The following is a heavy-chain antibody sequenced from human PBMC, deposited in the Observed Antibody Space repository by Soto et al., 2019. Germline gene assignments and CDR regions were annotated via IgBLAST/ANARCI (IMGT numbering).Heavy chain of an antibody. CDR3: VRDVESPGISGSWGAFDI. CDR2: IYSSGNT. J-gene: IGHJ3*02. CDR1: GGSIRNYF. D-gene: IGHD1-20*01. Sequence: QVQLQESGPGLVKPSETLSLICTVSGGSIRNYFWTWIRQPAGKGLEWIGRIYSSGNTVYNASLKSRVTMSIDMSKNQFSLKLSSMTAADRAVYYCVRDVESPGISGSWGAFDIWGQGTVVTVSS. V-gene: IGHV4-4*07.